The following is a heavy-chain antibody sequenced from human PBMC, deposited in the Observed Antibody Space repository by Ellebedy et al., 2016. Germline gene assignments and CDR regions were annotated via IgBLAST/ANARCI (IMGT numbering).Heavy chain of an antibody. D-gene: IGHD2-2*01. CDR2: ISAYNGNT. CDR1: GYTFTSYG. CDR3: ARGLRYCSSTSCYAIPLGY. Sequence: ASVKVSCXASGYTFTSYGISWVRQAPGQGLEWMGWISAYNGNTNYAQKLQGRVTMTTDTSTSTAYMELRSLRSDDTAVYYCARGLRYCSSTSCYAIPLGYWGQGTLVTVSS. V-gene: IGHV1-18*01. J-gene: IGHJ4*02.